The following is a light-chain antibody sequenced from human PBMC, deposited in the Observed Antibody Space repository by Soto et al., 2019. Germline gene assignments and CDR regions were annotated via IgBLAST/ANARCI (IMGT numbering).Light chain of an antibody. CDR2: AAS. CDR1: QSVSSTY. CDR3: RHYINSQWT. J-gene: IGKJ1*01. Sequence: EIVLTQSPGTLSLSPGERATLSCRPSQSVSSTYLDWYQQKPGQAPRLLIYAASSRATGIPDRFSGGASATDFTLTISTLEPEDFAVHYCRHYINSQWTFGQGTKVEIK. V-gene: IGKV3-20*01.